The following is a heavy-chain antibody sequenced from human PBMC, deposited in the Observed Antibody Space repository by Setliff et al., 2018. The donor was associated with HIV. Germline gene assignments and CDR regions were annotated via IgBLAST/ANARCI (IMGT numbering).Heavy chain of an antibody. J-gene: IGHJ4*02. V-gene: IGHV3-23*01. CDR2: ISGSGAST. D-gene: IGHD2-8*01. CDR1: GFTFSTSA. CDR3: ARGATDRYCSNGVCLNLDS. Sequence: PGGSLRLSCVASGFTFSTSAMSWVRQAPGKGLEWASTISGSGASTYYADSVKGRFTISRDNSKNTLYLQMNSLRAEDTAVYYCARGATDRYCSNGVCLNLDSWGQGTLVTVSS.